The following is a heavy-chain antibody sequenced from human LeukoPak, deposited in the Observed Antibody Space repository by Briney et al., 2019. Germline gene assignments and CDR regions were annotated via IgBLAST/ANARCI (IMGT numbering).Heavy chain of an antibody. CDR3: ATDQRYTYSSSSYDY. CDR1: GYTFTSYG. D-gene: IGHD6-6*01. J-gene: IGHJ4*02. Sequence: GASVKVSCKASGYTFTSYGISWVRQAPGQGLEWMGWVSAYNGNTNYAQKFQGRVTMTEDTSTDTAYMELSSLRSEDTAVYYCATDQRYTYSSSSYDYWGQGTLVTVSS. CDR2: VSAYNGNT. V-gene: IGHV1-18*01.